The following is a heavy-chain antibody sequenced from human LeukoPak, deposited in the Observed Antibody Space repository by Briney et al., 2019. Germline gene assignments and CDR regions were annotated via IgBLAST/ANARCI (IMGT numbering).Heavy chain of an antibody. V-gene: IGHV3-23*01. CDR1: GFTFSSYA. D-gene: IGHD2-2*01. CDR3: AKVRNGYCSSTSCPFDY. CDR2: ISGSGGST. J-gene: IGHJ4*02. Sequence: GGSLRLSCAASGFTFSSYAMSWVRQASGKGLEWVSAISGSGGSTYYADSVKGRFTISRDNSKNTLYMQMNSLRAEDTAVYYCAKVRNGYCSSTSCPFDYWGQGTLVTVSS.